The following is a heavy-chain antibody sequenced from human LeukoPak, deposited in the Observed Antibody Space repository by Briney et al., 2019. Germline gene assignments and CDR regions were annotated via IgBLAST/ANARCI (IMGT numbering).Heavy chain of an antibody. J-gene: IGHJ6*03. CDR1: GYTFTSYY. D-gene: IGHD1-26*01. Sequence: ASVKVSCKASGYTFTSYYMHWVRQAPGQGLEWMGIINPSGGSTSYAQKFQGRVTMTRDMSTSTVYMELSSLRSEDTAVYYCARVDSGSYFYFPYYYYYMDVWGKGTTVTISS. V-gene: IGHV1-46*01. CDR3: ARVDSGSYFYFPYYYYYMDV. CDR2: INPSGGST.